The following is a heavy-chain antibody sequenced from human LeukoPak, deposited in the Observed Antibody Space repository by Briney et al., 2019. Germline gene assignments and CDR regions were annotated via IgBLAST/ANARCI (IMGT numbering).Heavy chain of an antibody. CDR2: IYYSGST. CDR1: GGSISSYY. Sequence: SETLSLTCTVSGGSISSYYWSWIRQPPGKGLEWIGYIYYSGSTNYNPSLKSRVTISVDTSKNQFSLKLSSVTAADTAVYYCARVDNEGYSDYWGQGTLVTVSS. V-gene: IGHV4-59*01. J-gene: IGHJ4*02. D-gene: IGHD3-22*01. CDR3: ARVDNEGYSDY.